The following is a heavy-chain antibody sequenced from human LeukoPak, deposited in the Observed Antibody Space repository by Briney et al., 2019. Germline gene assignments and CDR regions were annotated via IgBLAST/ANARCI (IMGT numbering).Heavy chain of an antibody. J-gene: IGHJ5*02. D-gene: IGHD2-15*01. CDR1: GGSISSSNW. V-gene: IGHV4-4*02. CDR3: ARGLAYCSGGSCPRAFWFDP. CDR2: IYHSGST. Sequence: PSETLSLTCAVSGGSISSSNWWSGVRQPPGKGLEWIGEIYHSGSTNYNPSLKSRVTISVDKSKNQFSLKLSSVTAADTAVYYCARGLAYCSGGSCPRAFWFDPWGQGTLVTVSS.